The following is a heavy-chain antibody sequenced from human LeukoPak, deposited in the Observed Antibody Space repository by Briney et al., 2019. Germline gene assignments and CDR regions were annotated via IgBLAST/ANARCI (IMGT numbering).Heavy chain of an antibody. D-gene: IGHD3-22*01. CDR3: AKDHYYDSGGLYTFDY. CDR1: GFTFSSSA. CDR2: ISASGGST. V-gene: IGHV3-23*01. J-gene: IGHJ4*02. Sequence: PGGSLRLSCAASGFTFSSSAMSWVRQVPGKGLEWVSGISASGGSTYYADSVKGRFTISRDNSKNTLFLQMNSLRAEDTAVYYCAKDHYYDSGGLYTFDYWGQGTLVTVSS.